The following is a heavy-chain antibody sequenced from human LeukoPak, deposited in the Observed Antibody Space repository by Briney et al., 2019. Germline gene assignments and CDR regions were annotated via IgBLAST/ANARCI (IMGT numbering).Heavy chain of an antibody. J-gene: IGHJ4*02. CDR3: ARQRYSGSYYFDY. Sequence: SETLSLTCTVPGGSITNYYWSWIRQPLGKGLEWIGYIYYSGSTNYNPSLKSRVTISVDTSKNQFSLSLSSVTAADTAVYYCARQRYSGSYYFDYWGQGTLVTVSS. CDR2: IYYSGST. D-gene: IGHD1-26*01. CDR1: GGSITNYY. V-gene: IGHV4-59*08.